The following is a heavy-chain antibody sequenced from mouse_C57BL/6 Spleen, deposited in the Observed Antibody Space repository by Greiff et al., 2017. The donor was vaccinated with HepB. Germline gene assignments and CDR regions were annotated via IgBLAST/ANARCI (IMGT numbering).Heavy chain of an antibody. Sequence: VQLQQSGAELVKPGASVKISCKASGYAFSSYWMNWVKQRPGKGLEWIGQIYPGDGDTNYNGKFKGQATLTADKSSSTAYMQLSSLTSEDSAVYFCARGTTVVASFDYWGQGTTLTVSS. J-gene: IGHJ2*01. CDR2: IYPGDGDT. D-gene: IGHD1-1*01. CDR3: ARGTTVVASFDY. CDR1: GYAFSSYW. V-gene: IGHV1-80*01.